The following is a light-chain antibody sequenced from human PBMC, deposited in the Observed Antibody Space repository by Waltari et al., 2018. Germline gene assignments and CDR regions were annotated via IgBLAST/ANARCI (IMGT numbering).Light chain of an antibody. CDR2: WAS. V-gene: IGKV4-1*01. Sequence: DIVMTQSPDSLAVSRGEGVTVNCKFRQTVFYSSTNKNYLACYRQKPGQPPKLLLYWASTRESGVPDRFSGSGSETDFTLTISSLQAEDVAVYYCQQYYSTPPTFGQGTKLEI. J-gene: IGKJ2*01. CDR1: QTVFYSSTNKNY. CDR3: QQYYSTPPT.